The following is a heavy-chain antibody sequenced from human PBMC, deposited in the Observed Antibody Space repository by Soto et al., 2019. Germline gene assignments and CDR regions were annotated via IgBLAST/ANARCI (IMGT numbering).Heavy chain of an antibody. D-gene: IGHD2-21*02. J-gene: IGHJ6*02. CDR2: ISAYNGNT. CDR3: AREGSKRVTYCGGDCYSSPNYYYYYGMDV. Sequence: QVQLVQSGAEVKKPGASVKVSCKASGYTFTSYGISWVRQAPGQGLEWMGWISAYNGNTNYAQKLQGRVTMTTDTSPSTAYMELKSLRSDDTAGYYCAREGSKRVTYCGGDCYSSPNYYYYYGMDVWGQGTTVTVSS. CDR1: GYTFTSYG. V-gene: IGHV1-18*01.